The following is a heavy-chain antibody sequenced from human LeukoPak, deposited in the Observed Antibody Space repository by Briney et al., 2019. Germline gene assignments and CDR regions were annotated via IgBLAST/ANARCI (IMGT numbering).Heavy chain of an antibody. CDR1: GASISNYY. CDR2: IYYSGST. V-gene: IGHV4-59*08. Sequence: SETLSLTCTVSGASISNYYWSWIRQPPGKGLEWIGYIYYSGSTNYNPSLKSRVTISVDTSKNQFSLKLSSVIAADTAVYYCASFGRRDGYNPYYFDYWGQGSLVTVSS. J-gene: IGHJ4*02. CDR3: ASFGRRDGYNPYYFDY. D-gene: IGHD5-24*01.